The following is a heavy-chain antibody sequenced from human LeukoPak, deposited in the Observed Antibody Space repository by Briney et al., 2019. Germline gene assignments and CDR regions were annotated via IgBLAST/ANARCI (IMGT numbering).Heavy chain of an antibody. Sequence: SETLSLTCTVSGGSISSYYWSWIRQPPGKGLEWIGYIYYSGSTNYNPSLKSRVTISVDTSKNQFSLKLSSVTAADTAVYYCARADCSSTSCYYYYYMDVWGKGTTVTVSS. J-gene: IGHJ6*03. D-gene: IGHD2-2*01. CDR1: GGSISSYY. V-gene: IGHV4-59*01. CDR3: ARADCSSTSCYYYYYMDV. CDR2: IYYSGST.